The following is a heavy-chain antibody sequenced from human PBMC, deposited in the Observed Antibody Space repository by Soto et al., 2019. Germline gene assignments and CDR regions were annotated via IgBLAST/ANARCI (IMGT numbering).Heavy chain of an antibody. CDR2: ISYDGSNK. CDR1: GFTFSSYA. Sequence: QVQLVESGGGAVQPGRSLRLSCAASGFTFSSYAMHWVRQARGKGLEWVAVISYDGSNKYYADSVKGRFTISRDNSKNTLYQQMNSLRAEDTAVYYCARGRDYEYWYFDLWGRGTLVTVSS. V-gene: IGHV3-30-3*01. D-gene: IGHD3-22*01. J-gene: IGHJ2*01. CDR3: ARGRDYEYWYFDL.